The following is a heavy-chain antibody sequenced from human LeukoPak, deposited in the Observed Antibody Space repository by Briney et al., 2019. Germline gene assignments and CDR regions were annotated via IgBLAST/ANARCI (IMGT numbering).Heavy chain of an antibody. CDR3: ARMRGTTLFDY. CDR2: IYYSGST. Sequence: SETLTLTCTVSGGSISSYYRSWIRQPPGKGLEWIGYIYYSGSTNYNPSLKSRVTISVDTSKNQFSLKLSSVTAADTAVYYCARMRGTTLFDYWGQGTLVIVSS. CDR1: GGSISSYY. V-gene: IGHV4-59*01. J-gene: IGHJ4*02. D-gene: IGHD2/OR15-2a*01.